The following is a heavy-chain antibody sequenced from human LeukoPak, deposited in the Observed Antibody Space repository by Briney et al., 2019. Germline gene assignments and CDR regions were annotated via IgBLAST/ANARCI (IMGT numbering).Heavy chain of an antibody. D-gene: IGHD6-13*01. Sequence: GASVKVSCKASGYTFTSYGISWVRQAPGQGLEWMGWISAYNGNTNYAQKLQGRATMTTDTSTSTAYMELRSLRSDDTAVYYCARFSTSLKRAERYSSSPDYWGQGTLVTVSS. J-gene: IGHJ4*02. CDR1: GYTFTSYG. CDR2: ISAYNGNT. V-gene: IGHV1-18*01. CDR3: ARFSTSLKRAERYSSSPDY.